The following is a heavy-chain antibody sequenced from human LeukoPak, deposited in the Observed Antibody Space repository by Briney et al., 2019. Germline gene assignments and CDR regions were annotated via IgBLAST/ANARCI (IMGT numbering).Heavy chain of an antibody. CDR1: GINFSKAW. CDR3: VTDLTTY. D-gene: IGHD3-9*01. J-gene: IGHJ4*02. CDR2: MKSKPDGETT. V-gene: IGHV3-15*01. Sequence: NPGGSLRLSCAASGINFSKAWMTWVRQTPGKGLEWLGLMKSKPDGETTIYAAPVKDRFTIPRDDSTSTLYLQMNSLKTEATGVYSCVTDLTTYWGQGTLVTVSS.